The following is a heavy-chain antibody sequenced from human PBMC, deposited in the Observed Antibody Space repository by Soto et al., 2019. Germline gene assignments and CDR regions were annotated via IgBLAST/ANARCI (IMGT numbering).Heavy chain of an antibody. D-gene: IGHD2-8*01. V-gene: IGHV3-48*02. J-gene: IGHJ6*02. CDR1: GFTFSSYS. CDR2: ISSSSSTI. CDR3: AREEGLMVYAKYYGMDV. Sequence: VQLVESGGGLVQPGGSLRLSCAASGFTFSSYSMNWVRQAPGKGLEWVSYISSSSSTIYYADSVKGRFTISRDNAKNSLYLQMNSLRDEDTAVYYCAREEGLMVYAKYYGMDVWGQGTTVTVSS.